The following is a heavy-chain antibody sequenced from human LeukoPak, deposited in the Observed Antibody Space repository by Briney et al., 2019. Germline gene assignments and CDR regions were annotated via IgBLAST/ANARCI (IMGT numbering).Heavy chain of an antibody. CDR3: ASLRERSYYARGFDY. CDR2: IYYSGST. Sequence: PSETQSLTCTVSGGSISSSSYYWGWIRQPPGKGLEWIGSIYYSGSTYYNPSLKSRVTISVDTSKNQFSLKLSSVTAADTAVYYCASLRERSYYARGFDYWGQGTLVTVSS. J-gene: IGHJ4*02. V-gene: IGHV4-39*01. D-gene: IGHD1-26*01. CDR1: GGSISSSSYY.